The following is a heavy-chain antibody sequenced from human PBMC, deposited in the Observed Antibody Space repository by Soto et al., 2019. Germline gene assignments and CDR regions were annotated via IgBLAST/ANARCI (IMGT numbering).Heavy chain of an antibody. CDR2: IYFDGITT. CDR3: ARGGAMGVDY. J-gene: IGHJ4*02. CDR1: GFTFNTPW. D-gene: IGHD1-26*01. Sequence: QTGGSLRLSCTASGFTFNTPWMHWFRQAPGKGLLWVSRIYFDGITTNYADSVKGRLTVSRDNAKNTVYLHVNTLRDEDTAVYYCARGGAMGVDYWGQGTLVTVSS. V-gene: IGHV3-74*01.